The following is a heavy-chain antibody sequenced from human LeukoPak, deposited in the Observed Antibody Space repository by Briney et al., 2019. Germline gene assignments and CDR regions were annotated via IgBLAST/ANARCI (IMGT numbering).Heavy chain of an antibody. CDR1: GYTFTGYY. CDR3: AREREWDYYDSSAPEDY. CDR2: INPNSGGT. J-gene: IGHJ4*02. Sequence: ASVKVSCKASGYTFTGYYMHWVRQAPGQGREWMGWINPNSGGTNYAQKFQGRVTMTRDTSISTAYMELSRLRSDDTAVYYCAREREWDYYDSSAPEDYWGQGTLVTVSS. V-gene: IGHV1-2*02. D-gene: IGHD3-22*01.